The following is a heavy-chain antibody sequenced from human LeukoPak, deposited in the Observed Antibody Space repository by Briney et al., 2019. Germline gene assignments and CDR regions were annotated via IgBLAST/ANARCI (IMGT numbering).Heavy chain of an antibody. D-gene: IGHD6-19*01. CDR2: IYYSGST. CDR3: ARPFSYSSGWYYFDY. CDR1: GGSISSSSYY. V-gene: IGHV4-39*01. Sequence: SETLSLTCTVSGGSISSSSYYWGWIRRPPGKGLEWIGSIYYSGSTYYNPSLKSQVTISVDTSKNQFSLKLSSVTAADTAVYYCARPFSYSSGWYYFDYWGQGTLVTVSS. J-gene: IGHJ4*02.